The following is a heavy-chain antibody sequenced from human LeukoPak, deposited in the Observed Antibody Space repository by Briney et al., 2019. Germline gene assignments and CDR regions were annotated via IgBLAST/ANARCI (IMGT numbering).Heavy chain of an antibody. Sequence: GASVKVSCKASGYIFTSYGISWVRQAPGQGLEWMGWINTYNGNTKYIQKLQGRVTMTTDTSTSTAYMELRSLRSDDTAVYYRARDLVHHRLLATNYNWFDPWGQGTLVTVSS. CDR2: INTYNGNT. J-gene: IGHJ5*02. CDR1: GYIFTSYG. D-gene: IGHD2-8*01. CDR3: ARDLVHHRLLATNYNWFDP. V-gene: IGHV1-18*01.